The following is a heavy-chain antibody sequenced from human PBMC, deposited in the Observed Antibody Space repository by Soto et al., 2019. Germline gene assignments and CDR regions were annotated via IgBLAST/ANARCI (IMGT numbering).Heavy chain of an antibody. J-gene: IGHJ4*02. CDR3: TRGYSGSYLQDY. V-gene: IGHV3-49*04. Sequence: GGSLRLSCTASGFTFGDYAMSWVRQAPGKGLEWVGFIRSNAYGGTTEYAASVKGRFTISRDDSKSIAYLQMNSLKTEDTAVYYCTRGYSGSYLQDYWGQGTLVTVSS. CDR1: GFTFGDYA. CDR2: IRSNAYGGTT. D-gene: IGHD1-26*01.